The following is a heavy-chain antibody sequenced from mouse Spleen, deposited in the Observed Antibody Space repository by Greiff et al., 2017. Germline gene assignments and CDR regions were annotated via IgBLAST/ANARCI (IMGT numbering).Heavy chain of an antibody. V-gene: IGHV1-4*02. D-gene: IGHD1-2*01. Sequence: VQLQESAAELARPGASVKMSCKASGYTFTSYTMHWVKQRPGQGLEWIGYINPSSGYTEYNQKFKDKTTLTADKSSSTAYMQLSSLTSEDSAVYYCARSLLLRLRYYAMDYWGQGTSVTVSS. CDR2: INPSSGYT. CDR3: ARSLLLRLRYYAMDY. J-gene: IGHJ4*01. CDR1: GYTFTSYT.